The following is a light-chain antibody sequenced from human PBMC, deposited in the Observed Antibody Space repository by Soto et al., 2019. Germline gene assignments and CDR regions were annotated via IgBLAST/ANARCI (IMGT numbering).Light chain of an antibody. J-gene: IGKJ5*01. V-gene: IGKV1-5*03. CDR3: QQYGSSPIT. Sequence: DIPMTQSPSTLSGSVGDRVTITCRASQTISSWLAWYQQKPGKAPKLLIYKASTLKSGVPSRFSGSGSGTEFTLTISSLQPDDFAVYYCQQYGSSPITFGQGTRLEIK. CDR2: KAS. CDR1: QTISSW.